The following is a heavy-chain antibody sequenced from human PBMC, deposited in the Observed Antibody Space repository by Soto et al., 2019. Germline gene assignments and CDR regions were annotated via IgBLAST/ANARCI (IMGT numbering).Heavy chain of an antibody. CDR3: ARDLSGYYYGMDV. Sequence: PWETLSLTCAVYGGSFSGYFWNWVRQPPGKGLEWIGEINHSGSTKYNPSLKSRVTLSVDTSKNQFSLRVFSVTAADTAAYYCARDLSGYYYGMDVWGQGTTVTVSS. CDR1: GGSFSGYF. J-gene: IGHJ6*02. CDR2: INHSGST. V-gene: IGHV4-34*01.